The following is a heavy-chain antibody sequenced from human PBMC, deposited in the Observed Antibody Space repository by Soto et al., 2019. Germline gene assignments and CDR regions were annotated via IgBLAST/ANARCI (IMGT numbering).Heavy chain of an antibody. CDR1: GGSISSGDYY. J-gene: IGHJ4*02. D-gene: IGHD3-10*01. Sequence: SETLSLTCTVSGGSISSGDYYWSWIRQPPGKGLEWIGYIYYSGSTYYNPSLKSRVTMSVDTSKNQFSLKLSSVTAADTAVYYCAREGRAYGSGSYVLDYWGQGTLVTVSS. CDR3: AREGRAYGSGSYVLDY. CDR2: IYYSGST. V-gene: IGHV4-30-4*01.